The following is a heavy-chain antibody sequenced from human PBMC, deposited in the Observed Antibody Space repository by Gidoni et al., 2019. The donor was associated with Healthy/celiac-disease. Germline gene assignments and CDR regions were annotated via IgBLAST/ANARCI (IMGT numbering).Heavy chain of an antibody. V-gene: IGHV1-69*04. Sequence: QVQLVQSGAEVKKPGSSVQVSCKASGGTFSNYAISWVRPAPGQGLEWMGRIIPILGIANYAQKFQGRVTITADKFTSTAYMELSSLRSEDTAVYYCASTLVDYWGQGTLVTVSS. J-gene: IGHJ4*02. CDR3: ASTLVDY. CDR1: GGTFSNYA. CDR2: IIPILGIA.